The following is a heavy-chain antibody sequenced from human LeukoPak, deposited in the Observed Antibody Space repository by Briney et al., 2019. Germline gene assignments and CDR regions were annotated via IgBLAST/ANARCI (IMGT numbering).Heavy chain of an antibody. J-gene: IGHJ4*02. CDR1: GFTFSSYA. V-gene: IGHV3-23*01. CDR2: ISGSGGST. CDR3: AKSANYYDSSGHGY. Sequence: PGGSLRLACAASGFTFSSYAMSWVRQAPGKGLEWVSAISGSGGSTYYADSVKGRFTISRDNSKNTLYLQMNSLRAEDTAVYYCAKSANYYDSSGHGYWGQGTLVTVSS. D-gene: IGHD3-22*01.